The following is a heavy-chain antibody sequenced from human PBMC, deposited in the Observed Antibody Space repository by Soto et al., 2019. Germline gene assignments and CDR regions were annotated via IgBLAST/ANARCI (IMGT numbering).Heavy chain of an antibody. Sequence: GASVKVSCKASGYTFTSYYMHWVRQAPGQGLEWMGIINPSGGSTSYAQKFQGRVTMTRDTSTSTVYMELSSLRSEDTAVYYCARDRASGAATPDYYYYGMDVWGQGTTVTVSS. CDR2: INPSGGST. CDR1: GYTFTSYY. J-gene: IGHJ6*02. CDR3: ARDRASGAATPDYYYYGMDV. V-gene: IGHV1-46*01. D-gene: IGHD2-15*01.